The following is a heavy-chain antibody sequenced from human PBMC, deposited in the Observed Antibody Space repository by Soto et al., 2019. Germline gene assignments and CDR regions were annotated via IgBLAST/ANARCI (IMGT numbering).Heavy chain of an antibody. Sequence: SETLSLTCVVSGGSISSGDYSWSWIRQPPGKGLEWIGYIYDDGSTYYNPSLRGRVTISVDRSKNHFSLNLISVTAADTAVYYCARVNSSWSRYFDSWGQGTLVTVS. D-gene: IGHD6-13*01. J-gene: IGHJ4*02. CDR3: ARVNSSWSRYFDS. CDR2: IYDDGST. CDR1: GGSISSGDYS. V-gene: IGHV4-30-2*01.